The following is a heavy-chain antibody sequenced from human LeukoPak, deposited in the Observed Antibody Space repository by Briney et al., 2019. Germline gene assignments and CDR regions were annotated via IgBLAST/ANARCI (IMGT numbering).Heavy chain of an antibody. CDR1: GVSFSGYY. D-gene: IGHD3-3*01. CDR3: ARGDFLFKDV. Sequence: SETLSLTCAVYGVSFSGYYWSWIRQPPGKGLEWIGEINHSGSTNYSPSLKSRVTISVDTSKIQFSLKLNSVTAADTAVYYCARGDFLFKDVWGQGTTVTVSS. V-gene: IGHV4-34*01. J-gene: IGHJ6*02. CDR2: INHSGST.